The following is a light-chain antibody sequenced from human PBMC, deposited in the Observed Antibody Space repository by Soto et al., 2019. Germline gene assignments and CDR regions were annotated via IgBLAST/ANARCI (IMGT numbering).Light chain of an antibody. J-gene: IGLJ1*01. CDR2: KGT. CDR1: DSDVGACNS. Sequence: QSVLAQPASVSGSPGQSITISCTGTDSDVGACNSVSWYQQHPHKAPRLIIYKGTRRPSGISYRFSGSTSGNAASLTISALQADDEADYFCCSSAPESTYVFGTGTKVTVL. CDR3: CSSAPESTYV. V-gene: IGLV2-23*01.